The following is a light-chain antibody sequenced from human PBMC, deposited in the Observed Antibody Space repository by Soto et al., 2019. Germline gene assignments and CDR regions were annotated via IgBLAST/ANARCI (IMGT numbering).Light chain of an antibody. CDR3: QQSGSSPPT. J-gene: IGKJ1*01. V-gene: IGKV1-39*01. CDR1: QSISTY. Sequence: DIQMTQSPSSLSASVGDTVTITCRASQSISTYLNWYQQIPGKAPKLLIYAASSLQTGVPSTFSGSGSGTDFTLTISRLEPEDFAVYYCQQSGSSPPTFGQGTKVDIK. CDR2: AAS.